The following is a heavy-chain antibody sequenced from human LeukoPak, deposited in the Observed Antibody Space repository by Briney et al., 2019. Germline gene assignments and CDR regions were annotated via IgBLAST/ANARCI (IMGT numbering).Heavy chain of an antibody. Sequence: QSGGSLRLSCAASGFTFDDYAMHWVRQAPGKGLEWVSGISWNSGSIGYADSVKGRFTISRDNAKNSLYLQMNSLRAEDTALYYCAKASSSWYDIDDAFDIWGQGTMVTVSS. CDR3: AKASSSWYDIDDAFDI. CDR2: ISWNSGSI. D-gene: IGHD6-13*01. CDR1: GFTFDDYA. J-gene: IGHJ3*02. V-gene: IGHV3-9*01.